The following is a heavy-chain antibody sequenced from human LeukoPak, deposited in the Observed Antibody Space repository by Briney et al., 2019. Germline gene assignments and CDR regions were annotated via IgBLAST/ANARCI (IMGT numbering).Heavy chain of an antibody. Sequence: GGSLRLSCAASGFTFSSCGVRWVRQAPGKGLEGVTFIQYDGSNKYYADSVKGRFTISRDNSKNTLYLQMNSLRAEDTAVYYCAKEYDFWSGPYYMDVWGKGTTVTVSS. J-gene: IGHJ6*03. V-gene: IGHV3-30*02. CDR3: AKEYDFWSGPYYMDV. CDR1: GFTFSSCG. D-gene: IGHD3-3*01. CDR2: IQYDGSNK.